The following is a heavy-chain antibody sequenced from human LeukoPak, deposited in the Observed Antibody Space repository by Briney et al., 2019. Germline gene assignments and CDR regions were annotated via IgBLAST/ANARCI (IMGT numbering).Heavy chain of an antibody. D-gene: IGHD2-2*01. J-gene: IGHJ6*02. CDR1: GGSFSGYY. CDR3: ARALVVVVPAARYYYYYGMDV. CDR2: INHSGST. V-gene: IGHV4-34*01. Sequence: SETLSLTGAVYGGSFSGYYWSWIRQPPGKGLEWIGEINHSGSTNYNPSLKSRVTISVDTSKNQFSLKLSSVTAADTAVYYCARALVVVVPAARYYYYYGMDVWGQGTTVTVSS.